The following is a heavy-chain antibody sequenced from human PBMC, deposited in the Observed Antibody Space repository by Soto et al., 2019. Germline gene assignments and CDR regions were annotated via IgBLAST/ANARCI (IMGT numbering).Heavy chain of an antibody. J-gene: IGHJ4*02. V-gene: IGHV3-15*01. Sequence: EVRLEESGGGLVKPGGSLRLSCVASELTLTNAWMSWVRQAPGKGLEWVGRIKSKTEGGTPDYAAPVKGRFTLSREDSNNTLYLQMNSLMTEDTALYYCTNLMRGFRESPYWGQGTLLTVSS. CDR3: TNLMRGFRESPY. D-gene: IGHD5-18*01. CDR2: IKSKTEGGTP. CDR1: ELTLTNAW.